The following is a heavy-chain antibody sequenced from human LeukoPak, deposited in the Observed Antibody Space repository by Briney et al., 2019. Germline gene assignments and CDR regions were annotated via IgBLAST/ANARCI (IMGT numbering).Heavy chain of an antibody. V-gene: IGHV3-21*01. CDR3: ARDRRMTTVTPDAFDI. D-gene: IGHD4-17*01. CDR1: GFTFSSYS. J-gene: IGHJ3*02. Sequence: GGSLRLSCAASGFTFSSYSMNWVRQAPGKGLEWVSSISSSSSYIYYADSVKGRFTISRDNAKNSLYLQMNSLSAEDTAVYYCARDRRMTTVTPDAFDIWGQGTMVTVSS. CDR2: ISSSSSYI.